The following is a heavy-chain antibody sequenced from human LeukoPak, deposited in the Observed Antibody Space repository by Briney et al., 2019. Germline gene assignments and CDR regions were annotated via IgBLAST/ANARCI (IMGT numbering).Heavy chain of an antibody. V-gene: IGHV3-30*02. CDR3: SAPVATNY. CDR1: EFTFSSHG. Sequence: GGSLRLSCVASEFTFSSHGMHWVRQAPGKGLEWVAFIRYDGSNNYYADSVKCRFTISRDNSKNTLYLQMNSLKAEDTAVYYCSAPVATNYWGQGTLVTVSS. J-gene: IGHJ4*02. CDR2: IRYDGSNN. D-gene: IGHD4-23*01.